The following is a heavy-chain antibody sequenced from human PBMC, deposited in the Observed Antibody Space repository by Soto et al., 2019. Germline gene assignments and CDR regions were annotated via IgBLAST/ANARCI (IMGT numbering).Heavy chain of an antibody. V-gene: IGHV4-59*01. J-gene: IGHJ3*02. D-gene: IGHD6-13*01. Sequence: QVQLQESGPGLVKPSETLSLTCTVSGGSISSYYWSWIRQPPGKGLEWIGYIYYSGSTNYNPSLKSRVTISVDTSKNQFSLKLSSVTDADTAVYYCARDLGSSSWYDAFDIWGQVTMVTVSS. CDR2: IYYSGST. CDR1: GGSISSYY. CDR3: ARDLGSSSWYDAFDI.